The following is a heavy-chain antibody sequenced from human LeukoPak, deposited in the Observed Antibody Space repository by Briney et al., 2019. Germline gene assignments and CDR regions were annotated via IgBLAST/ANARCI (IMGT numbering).Heavy chain of an antibody. CDR1: GYSFTSYW. CDR2: IYPGDSDT. J-gene: IGHJ4*02. D-gene: IGHD5-18*01. V-gene: IGHV5-51*01. Sequence: GESLKISCKGSGYSFTSYWIGWVRQMPGKGLEWMGIIYPGDSDTRYSPSFQGQVTISADKSISTAYLQWSSLKASDTAMYYCARLSPTWIQLGYFDYWGQGTLVTVSS. CDR3: ARLSPTWIQLGYFDY.